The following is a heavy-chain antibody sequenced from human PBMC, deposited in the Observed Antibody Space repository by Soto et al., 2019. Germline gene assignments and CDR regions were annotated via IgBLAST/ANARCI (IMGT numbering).Heavy chain of an antibody. CDR2: ISGSGGST. CDR1: GFTFSSYA. D-gene: IGHD3-22*01. CDR3: AKGLLYDSSGYWGAFDI. J-gene: IGHJ3*02. V-gene: IGHV3-23*01. Sequence: EVQLLESGGGLVQPGGSLRLSCAASGFTFSSYAMSWVRQAPGKGLEWVSAISGSGGSTYYADSVKGRFTISRDNSKNTLYLQMNSLRAEDTAVYYCAKGLLYDSSGYWGAFDIWGQGTMVTVSS.